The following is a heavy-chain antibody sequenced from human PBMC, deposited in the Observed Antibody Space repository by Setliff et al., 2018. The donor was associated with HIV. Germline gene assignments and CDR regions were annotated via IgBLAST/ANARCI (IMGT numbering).Heavy chain of an antibody. J-gene: IGHJ4*02. Sequence: SETLSLTCAVYGGSFSGYYWSWIRQPPGKGLEWIGEINQSGSTNYNPSLKSRATKSVDRSKNQFSLKLSSVTAADTAVYYCARVRMGGYFDFWGQGTLVTVS. CDR1: GGSFSGYY. CDR2: INQSGST. CDR3: ARVRMGGYFDF. V-gene: IGHV4-34*01. D-gene: IGHD3-16*01.